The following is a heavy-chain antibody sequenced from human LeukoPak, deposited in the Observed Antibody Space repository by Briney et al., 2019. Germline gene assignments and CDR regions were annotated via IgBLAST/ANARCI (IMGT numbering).Heavy chain of an antibody. CDR1: GASISTYF. D-gene: IGHD3-22*01. Sequence: PSETLSLTCTVSGASISTYFWSWIRQPPGKGLEWIGYIYSSGSTNYNPSLKSRVTISVDTAKNQVSLKLSSVTAADTAMYYCARQVDRSPYAFDLWPQGPVVTVSS. V-gene: IGHV4-59*08. CDR3: ARQVDRSPYAFDL. J-gene: IGHJ3*01. CDR2: IYSSGST.